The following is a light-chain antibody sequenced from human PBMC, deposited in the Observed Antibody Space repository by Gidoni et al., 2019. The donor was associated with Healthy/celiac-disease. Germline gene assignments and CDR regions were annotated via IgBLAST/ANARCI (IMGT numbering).Light chain of an antibody. CDR2: DAS. CDR3: QQYDNLPGT. V-gene: IGKV1-33*01. J-gene: IGKJ2*01. CDR1: QDISNY. Sequence: DIQMTQSPSSLSASVGDRVTITCQASQDISNYLNWYQQKPGKAHKLLIYDASNLETGVPSRFSGSGSGTDFTFTISSLQPEDIATYYCQQYDNLPGTFXXXTKLEIK.